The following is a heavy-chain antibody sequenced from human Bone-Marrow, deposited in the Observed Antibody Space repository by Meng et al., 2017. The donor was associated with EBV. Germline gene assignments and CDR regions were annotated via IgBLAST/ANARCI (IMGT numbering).Heavy chain of an antibody. CDR2: ISGYNGDT. J-gene: IGHJ6*02. CDR3: ARAIEIRYYGMDV. Sequence: VQLGESGAEVKRPAASVTSSCKASGHTLTNYGIRWVRQAPGQGLEWMGWISGYNGDTKYADKFQGRVTMTTDTFTSTAFMELKSLRSDDTAVYYCARAIEIRYYGMDVWGQGTTVTVSS. CDR1: GHTLTNYG. V-gene: IGHV1-18*01. D-gene: IGHD5-24*01.